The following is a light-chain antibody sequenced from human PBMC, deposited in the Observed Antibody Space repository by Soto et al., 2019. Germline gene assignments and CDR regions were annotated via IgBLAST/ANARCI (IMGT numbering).Light chain of an antibody. CDR2: GAS. J-gene: IGKJ1*01. V-gene: IGKV3-20*01. CDR3: QQYGSSGT. CDR1: QSVSNNY. Sequence: ESVFTQSPGTMSVCPGERATLSCMASQSVSNNYLAWYQQKPGQAPRLLIYGASNRATGIPDRFSGSGSGTDFTLTISRLEPDDFAVYYCQQYGSSGTFGQRTKVDI.